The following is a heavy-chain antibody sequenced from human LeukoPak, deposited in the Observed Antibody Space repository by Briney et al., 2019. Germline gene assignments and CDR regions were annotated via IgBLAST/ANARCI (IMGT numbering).Heavy chain of an antibody. J-gene: IGHJ4*02. CDR1: GFTFSSYA. CDR2: ISGSGGST. D-gene: IGHD5-12*01. CDR3: XKNXPXGWXRLTHSRWYXDY. V-gene: IGHV3-23*01. Sequence: PGGSLRLSCAASGFTFSSYAMSWVRQAPGKGLEWVSAISGSGGSTYYADSVKGRFTISRDNSKNTLYLQMNSLRAEDTAVYYXXKNXPXGWXRLTHSRWYXDYWGQGXLVTV.